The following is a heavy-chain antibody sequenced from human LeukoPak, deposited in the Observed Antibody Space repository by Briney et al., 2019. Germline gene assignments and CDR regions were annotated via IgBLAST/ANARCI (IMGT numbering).Heavy chain of an antibody. CDR3: AKVTAAGFVDY. J-gene: IGHJ4*02. CDR1: GFTFDDYA. D-gene: IGHD6-13*01. Sequence: GGSLRLSCAASGFTFDDYAMHWVRQAPGKGLEWVSGIGWNSGGIVYADSVKGRFTISRDNAKNSLYLQMNSLGAEDTALYYCAKVTAAGFVDYWGQGTLVTVSS. V-gene: IGHV3-9*01. CDR2: IGWNSGGI.